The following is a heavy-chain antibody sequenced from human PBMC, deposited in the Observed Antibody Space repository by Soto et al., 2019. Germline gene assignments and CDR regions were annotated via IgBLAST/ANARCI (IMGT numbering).Heavy chain of an antibody. D-gene: IGHD5-18*01. CDR1: GFTFSSYG. CDR3: AKDWDTAPA. J-gene: IGHJ5*02. Sequence: QVQLVESGGGVVQPGRFLRLSCAASGFTFSSYGMHWVRQAPGKGLEWVAVISYDGSNKYYADSVKGRFTISRDNSKNTLYLQMNSLRAEDTAVYYCAKDWDTAPAWGQGTLVTVSS. CDR2: ISYDGSNK. V-gene: IGHV3-30*18.